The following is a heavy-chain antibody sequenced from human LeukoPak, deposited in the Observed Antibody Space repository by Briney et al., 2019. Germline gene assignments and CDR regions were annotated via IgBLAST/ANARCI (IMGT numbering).Heavy chain of an antibody. Sequence: GSSVKVSCKASGYTFTSYYIHWVRQAPGQGLEWMGIINPSGGSTNYAQKFQGRVTMATDTSTSTAYMELRSLRSDDTAVYYCAMEVAGDTDYWGQGTLVTVSS. CDR1: GYTFTSYY. CDR3: AMEVAGDTDY. J-gene: IGHJ4*02. D-gene: IGHD6-19*01. CDR2: INPSGGST. V-gene: IGHV1-46*01.